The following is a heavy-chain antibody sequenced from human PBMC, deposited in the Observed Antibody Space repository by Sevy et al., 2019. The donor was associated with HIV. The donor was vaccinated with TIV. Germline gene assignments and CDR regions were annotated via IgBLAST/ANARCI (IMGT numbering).Heavy chain of an antibody. D-gene: IGHD2-2*01. CDR3: ARLCTGFIYFYYYGMDV. CDR2: IKQDGSEK. Sequence: GGSLRLSCAASGFTFSSYWMHWVRQAPGKGLEWVANIKQDGSEKYYVDFLKGRFTISRDNAKNSLYLQMNSLRAEDTAVYYCARLCTGFIYFYYYGMDVWGQGTTVTVSS. J-gene: IGHJ6*02. V-gene: IGHV3-7*01. CDR1: GFTFSSYW.